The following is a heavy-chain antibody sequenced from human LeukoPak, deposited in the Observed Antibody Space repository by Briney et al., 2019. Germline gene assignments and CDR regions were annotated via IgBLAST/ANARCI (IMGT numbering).Heavy chain of an antibody. CDR2: IYSGGST. V-gene: IGHV3-66*01. CDR3: ARALRWRGYGMDV. J-gene: IGHJ6*02. CDR1: GFTVSSNY. Sequence: GGSLRLSCAASGFTVSSNYMSWVRQAPGKGLEWVSVIYSGGSTYYADSVKGRFTISRDNSKNTLYLQVNSLRAEDTAVYYCARALRWRGYGMDVWGQGTTVTVSS. D-gene: IGHD4-23*01.